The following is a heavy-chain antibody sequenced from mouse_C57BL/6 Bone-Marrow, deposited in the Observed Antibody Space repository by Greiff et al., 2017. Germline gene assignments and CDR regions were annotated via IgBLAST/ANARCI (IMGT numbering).Heavy chain of an antibody. J-gene: IGHJ1*03. D-gene: IGHD1-1*01. CDR2: IHPNGGST. CDR3: ARRYYYGSSFYWYFDV. CDR1: GYTFTSYW. Sequence: VQLQQPGAELVKPGASVKLSCKASGYTFTSYWMHWVKQRPGQGLEWIGMIHPNGGSTNYNEKFKSKATLTVDKSSSTAYMQLSSLTSEDSAVYYCARRYYYGSSFYWYFDVWGTGTTVTVSS. V-gene: IGHV1-64*01.